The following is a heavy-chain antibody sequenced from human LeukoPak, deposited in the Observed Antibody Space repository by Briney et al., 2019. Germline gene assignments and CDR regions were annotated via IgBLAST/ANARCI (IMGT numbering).Heavy chain of an antibody. J-gene: IGHJ4*02. CDR3: AKAPNYYGLGSYYDY. D-gene: IGHD3-10*01. CDR1: GFTFSSYA. CDR2: ISGSGGST. Sequence: GRSLRLSCAASGFTFSSYAMSWVRQAPGKVLEWVSAISGSGGSTYYADSVKGRFTISRDNSKNTLYLQMNSLRAEDTAVYYCAKAPNYYGLGSYYDYWGQGTLVTVSS. V-gene: IGHV3-23*01.